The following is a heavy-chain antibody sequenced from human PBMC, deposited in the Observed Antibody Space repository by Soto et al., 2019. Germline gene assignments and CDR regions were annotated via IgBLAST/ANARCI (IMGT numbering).Heavy chain of an antibody. J-gene: IGHJ4*02. CDR3: ARDARGDEAPMDY. CDR1: GYTFTGYY. CDR2: INPNSVGT. D-gene: IGHD3-10*01. Sequence: QVQLVQSGAEVKKPGASVKVSCKASGYTFTGYYMPWVRQAPGQGLEWMGWINPNSVGTNYAQKFQGWVTMTRDTSISTAYMELSRLRSDDTAVYYCARDARGDEAPMDYWGQGTLVTVSS. V-gene: IGHV1-2*04.